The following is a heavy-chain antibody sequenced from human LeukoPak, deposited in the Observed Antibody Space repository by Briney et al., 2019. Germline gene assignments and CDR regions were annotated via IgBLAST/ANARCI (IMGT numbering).Heavy chain of an antibody. Sequence: GGSLRLSCAASGFTFSNYAMSWVRQAPGKGLEWVSAISGGADNTYYADSVKGRFTISRDSSKNTLYLQFNSLRAEDTAVYYCAKDRSIIAVVSLDYWGQGTLVTVSS. CDR1: GFTFSNYA. CDR3: AKDRSIIAVVSLDY. J-gene: IGHJ4*02. V-gene: IGHV3-23*01. D-gene: IGHD3-22*01. CDR2: ISGGADNT.